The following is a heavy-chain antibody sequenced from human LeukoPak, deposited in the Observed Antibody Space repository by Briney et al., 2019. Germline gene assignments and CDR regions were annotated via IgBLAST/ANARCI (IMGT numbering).Heavy chain of an antibody. J-gene: IGHJ3*02. CDR3: ARDRYDSSGYYYPPRGNAFDI. CDR1: GGTFSSYA. V-gene: IGHV1-69*05. Sequence: GSSVKVSCKASGGTFSSYAISWVRLAPGQGLEWMGRIIPIFGTANYAQKFQGRVTITTDESTSTAYMELSSLRSEDTAVYYCARDRYDSSGYYYPPRGNAFDIWGQGTMVTVSS. D-gene: IGHD3-22*01. CDR2: IIPIFGTA.